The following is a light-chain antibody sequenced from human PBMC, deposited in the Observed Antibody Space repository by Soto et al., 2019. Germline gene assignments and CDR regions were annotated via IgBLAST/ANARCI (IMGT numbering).Light chain of an antibody. CDR3: QCYDNSLSGCV. CDR1: SSDIGAGYD. Sequence: QSVLTQPPSVSGAPGQRVTISCTGTSSDIGAGYDVHWYQQLPGTAPKLLINANSNRPSGVPDRFSGSKSGTSASLAITGLQADDEADYYCQCYDNSLSGCVFGGGTKLTVL. J-gene: IGLJ3*02. CDR2: ANS. V-gene: IGLV1-40*01.